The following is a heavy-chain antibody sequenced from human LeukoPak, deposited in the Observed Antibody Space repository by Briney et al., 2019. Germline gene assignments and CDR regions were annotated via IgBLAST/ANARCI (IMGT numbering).Heavy chain of an antibody. V-gene: IGHV4-34*01. CDR1: GGSFSGYYY. Sequence: SETLSLTCAVYGGSFSGYYYWSWIRQPPGKGLEWIGEIDHSGSTNYNPSLKSRLTISVDTSKNQFSLKLSSVTAADTAVYYCARRGYSYVDYWGQGTLVTVSS. J-gene: IGHJ4*02. CDR2: IDHSGST. CDR3: ARRGYSYVDY. D-gene: IGHD5-18*01.